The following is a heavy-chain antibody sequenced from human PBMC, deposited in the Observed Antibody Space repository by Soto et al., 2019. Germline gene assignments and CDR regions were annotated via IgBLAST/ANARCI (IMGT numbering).Heavy chain of an antibody. CDR1: GFTFSSYA. CDR3: ARRGPGTYFDY. V-gene: IGHV3-23*01. Sequence: GGSLRLSCAASGFTFSSYAMNWVRQAPGKGLEWVSVISGSGDSTYYADSVKGRFIISRDNSKNTLYLQMNSLRAEDTAVYYCARRGPGTYFDYWGQGTLVTVSS. CDR2: ISGSGDST. J-gene: IGHJ4*02. D-gene: IGHD6-13*01.